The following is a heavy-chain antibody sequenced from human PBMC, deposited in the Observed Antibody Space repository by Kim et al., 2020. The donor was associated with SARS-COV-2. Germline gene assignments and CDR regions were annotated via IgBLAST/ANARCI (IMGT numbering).Heavy chain of an antibody. CDR1: GVIFNSYI. D-gene: IGHD5-12*01. V-gene: IGHV3-21*01. Sequence: GGSLRLSCGVSGVIFNSYIWVRQAAGKGLEWVAFISSSGSDIYYAESVQGRFTLSRDNAKNLVSLQMDSLRGDDTAVYYCAKTSVAGFNWFASWGEGT. CDR2: ISSSGSDI. J-gene: IGHJ5*01. CDR3: AKTSVAGFNWFAS.